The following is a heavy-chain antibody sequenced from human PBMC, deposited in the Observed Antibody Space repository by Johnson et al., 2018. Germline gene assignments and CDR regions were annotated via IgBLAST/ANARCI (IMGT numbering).Heavy chain of an antibody. CDR1: GFTFSSYW. D-gene: IGHD3-3*01. V-gene: IGHV3-74*02. J-gene: IGHJ3*02. CDR3: ASNYYDFWSGYYPDVFDI. CDR2: INSDGSTT. Sequence: VQLVESGGGLVQPGGSLRLSCAASGFTFSSYWMHWVRQAPGKGLVWVSRINSDGSTTSYADSVKGRFTISRDNAKNTLYLQMNSLRAEDTAVYYCASNYYDFWSGYYPDVFDIWGQGTMVTVSS.